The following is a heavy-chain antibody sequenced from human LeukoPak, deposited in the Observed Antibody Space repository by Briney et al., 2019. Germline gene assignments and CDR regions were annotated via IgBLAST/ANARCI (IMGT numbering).Heavy chain of an antibody. J-gene: IGHJ4*02. V-gene: IGHV1-46*01. CDR1: GYIFTNYY. CDR2: INPSGGST. D-gene: IGHD3-10*01. CDR3: ARDHGSAYYRAPRH. Sequence: GASVKVSCKASGYIFTNYYMHWVRLPPGQGLEWMGAINPSGGSTTYAQKFQGRVTMTRDTSTSTVYMELSSLRSEDTSVYYCARDHGSAYYRAPRHWGQGTLVTVSS.